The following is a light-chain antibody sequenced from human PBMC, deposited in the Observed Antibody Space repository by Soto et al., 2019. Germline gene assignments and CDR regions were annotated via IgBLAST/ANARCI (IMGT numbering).Light chain of an antibody. Sequence: TQSPATLSVSPGERAILSCRASQTVDTNLAWYQQKPGQAPRLLIYGASTRATGIPDRFSGSGSGTEFTLTIRSLQSEDFSIYFCQQHNTWKTFGQGTKV. CDR1: QTVDTN. CDR3: QQHNTWKT. CDR2: GAS. V-gene: IGKV3-15*01. J-gene: IGKJ1*01.